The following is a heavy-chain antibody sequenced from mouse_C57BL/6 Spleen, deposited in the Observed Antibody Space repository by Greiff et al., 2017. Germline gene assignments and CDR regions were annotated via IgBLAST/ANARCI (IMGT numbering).Heavy chain of an antibody. Sequence: DVMLVESGDGLVKPGGSLKLSCAASGFTFSSYAMSWVRQTPEKSLEWVAYISSGGDYIYYADTVKGRFTISRDNARNTLYLQMSSLKSEDTAMYYCTRDGNYSNTWFAKWGKGSLVTVSA. CDR1: GFTFSSYA. J-gene: IGHJ3*01. CDR3: TRDGNYSNTWFAK. V-gene: IGHV5-9-1*02. D-gene: IGHD2-5*01. CDR2: ISSGGDYI.